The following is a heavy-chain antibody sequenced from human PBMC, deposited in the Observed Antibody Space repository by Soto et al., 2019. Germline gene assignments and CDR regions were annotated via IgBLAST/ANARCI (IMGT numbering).Heavy chain of an antibody. Sequence: QVQLVQSGAEVKKPGSSVKVSCKASGGTFSSYAISWVRQAPGQGLEWMGGIIPIFGTANYAQKFQCRVTITADESTSTAYMELSSLRSEDTAVYYCARCDYDILTGYSSEYYFDYWGQGTLVTVSS. CDR3: ARCDYDILTGYSSEYYFDY. D-gene: IGHD3-9*01. J-gene: IGHJ4*02. CDR1: GGTFSSYA. CDR2: IIPIFGTA. V-gene: IGHV1-69*01.